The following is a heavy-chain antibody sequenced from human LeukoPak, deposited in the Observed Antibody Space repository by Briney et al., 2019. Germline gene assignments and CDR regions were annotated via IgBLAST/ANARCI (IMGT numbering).Heavy chain of an antibody. CDR2: INHSGST. CDR1: GGSFSGYF. V-gene: IGHV4-34*01. D-gene: IGHD2-15*01. J-gene: IGHJ4*02. CDR3: ARGFGSANQY. Sequence: SETLSLTCAVYGGSFSGYFWSWIRQPPGKGLEWIGEINHSGSTNNNPSLKSRVTKSGDPSKNQFSLKLTSVTAADTAVYYCARGFGSANQYWGQGTLVTVSS.